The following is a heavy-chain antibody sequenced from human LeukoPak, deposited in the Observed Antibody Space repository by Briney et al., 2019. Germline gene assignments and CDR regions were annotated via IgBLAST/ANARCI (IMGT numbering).Heavy chain of an antibody. V-gene: IGHV1-2*02. CDR2: INPNSGDT. D-gene: IGHD3-3*01. CDR1: GYTFTGYY. CDR3: AASYDFWGGYLNHDY. J-gene: IGHJ4*02. Sequence: ASVKVSCKASGYTFTGYYMRWVRQAPGQGLEWMGWINPNSGDTNYAQKLQGRVTMTRDTSISTAYMELSRLKSDDTAVYYCAASYDFWGGYLNHDYWGQGTLVTVSS.